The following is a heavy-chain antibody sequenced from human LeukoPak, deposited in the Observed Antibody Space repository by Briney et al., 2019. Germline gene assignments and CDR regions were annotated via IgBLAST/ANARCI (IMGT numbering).Heavy chain of an antibody. Sequence: SVKVSCKASGGTFSSYAISWVRQAPGQGLEWMGGIIPIFGTANYAQKFQGRVTITADKSTSTAYMELSSLRSEDTAVYYCARGCSSTSCNGGFNYWGQGTLVTVSS. J-gene: IGHJ4*02. V-gene: IGHV1-69*06. CDR2: IIPIFGTA. CDR1: GGTFSSYA. D-gene: IGHD2-2*01. CDR3: ARGCSSTSCNGGFNY.